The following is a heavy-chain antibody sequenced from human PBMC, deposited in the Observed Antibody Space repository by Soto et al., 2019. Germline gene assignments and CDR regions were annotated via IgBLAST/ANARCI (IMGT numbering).Heavy chain of an antibody. V-gene: IGHV1-69*01. J-gene: IGHJ6*02. D-gene: IGHD2-21*02. CDR3: ARRYCASDNCPLFYYFVDL. CDR2: IIPVFRSA. Sequence: VQLVQSGTEVKKTGSSVKVSCKASGGTFNKFAFSWVRQAPGQGFEWMGGIIPVFRSANYAKRFRGSITITADEYTSTVYLYLNDLRSDDTAVYYCARRYCASDNCPLFYYFVDLWGLGTTVTVSS. CDR1: GGTFNKFA.